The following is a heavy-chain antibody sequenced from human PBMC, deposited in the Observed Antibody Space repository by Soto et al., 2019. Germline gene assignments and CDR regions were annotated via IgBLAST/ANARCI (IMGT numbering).Heavy chain of an antibody. D-gene: IGHD5-18*01. Sequence: SETLSLTCTVSGGSIRSYYWTWIRQPPGKGLGWLGYIFYSGSTFYNPSLKSRVTISIHTSKSQFSLQLTSVTAADTAVYYCARGAADTAMVDSWGQGTLVTVSS. CDR1: GGSIRSYY. CDR3: ARGAADTAMVDS. CDR2: IFYSGST. J-gene: IGHJ4*02. V-gene: IGHV4-59*01.